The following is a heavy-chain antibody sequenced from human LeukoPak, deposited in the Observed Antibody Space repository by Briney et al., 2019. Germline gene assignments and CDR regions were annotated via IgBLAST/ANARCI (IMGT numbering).Heavy chain of an antibody. V-gene: IGHV3-23*01. CDR2: ISGSGGST. CDR3: AKTAFSGGNANFDY. J-gene: IGHJ4*02. CDR1: GFTFSSYA. Sequence: SGGSLRLSCAASGFTFSSYAMSWVRQAPGKGLEWVSAISGSGGSTYYADSVKGRFTISRDNSKNTLYLQMNSLRAEDTAVYYCAKTAFSGGNANFDYWGQGTLSPSPQ. D-gene: IGHD4-23*01.